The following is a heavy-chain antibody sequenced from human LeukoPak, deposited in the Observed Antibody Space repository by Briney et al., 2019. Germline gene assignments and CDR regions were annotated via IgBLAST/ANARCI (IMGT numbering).Heavy chain of an antibody. CDR3: AREGGGYCGGDCYSYYFDY. CDR1: GDSISSGSYY. CDR2: IYTSGST. D-gene: IGHD2-21*02. Sequence: SQTLSLTCTVSGDSISSGSYYWSWIRQPAGKGLEWIGRIYTSGSTNYNPSLKSRVTISVDTSKNQFSLKLSSVTAADTAVYYCAREGGGYCGGDCYSYYFDYWGQGTLVTVSS. V-gene: IGHV4-61*02. J-gene: IGHJ4*02.